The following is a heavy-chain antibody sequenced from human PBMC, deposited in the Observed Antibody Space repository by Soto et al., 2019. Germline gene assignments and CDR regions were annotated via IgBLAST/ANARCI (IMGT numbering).Heavy chain of an antibody. Sequence: GASVKVSCKASAGTFSSYAISWVRQAPGQGLEWMGGIIPIFGTANYAQKFQGRVTITADESTSTAYMELSSLRPEDTAVYYCARDRNGDYGGYYFDYWGQGTLGTVSS. CDR2: IIPIFGTA. CDR1: AGTFSSYA. J-gene: IGHJ4*02. D-gene: IGHD4-17*01. CDR3: ARDRNGDYGGYYFDY. V-gene: IGHV1-69*13.